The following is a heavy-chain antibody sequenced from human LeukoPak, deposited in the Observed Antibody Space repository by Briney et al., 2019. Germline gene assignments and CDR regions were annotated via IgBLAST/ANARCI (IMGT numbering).Heavy chain of an antibody. J-gene: IGHJ6*02. D-gene: IGHD3-10*01. CDR1: GFTFSDYY. V-gene: IGHV3-11*01. CDR2: ISRSGRTI. Sequence: GGSLRLSCAASGFTFSDYYMSWIRQAPGKGLEWVSYISRSGRTIYDADAVNGRFTISRDKAKNSLYLPMNSLRAEDTAVYYCARDQRKSMVRGVDYYGMDVWGQGTTVTVSS. CDR3: ARDQRKSMVRGVDYYGMDV.